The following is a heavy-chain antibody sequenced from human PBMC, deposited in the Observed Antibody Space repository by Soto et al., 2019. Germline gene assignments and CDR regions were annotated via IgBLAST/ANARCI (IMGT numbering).Heavy chain of an antibody. CDR3: AGTSPGGAFDI. J-gene: IGHJ3*02. CDR2: IYHSGST. CDR1: GGSISSGGYS. Sequence: QLQLQESGSGLVKPSQTLSLTCAVSGGSISSGGYSWSWIRQPPGKGLEWIGYIYHSGSTYYNPSLKSRVTIPADRSNNQFALKLSSVTAADTAVYYCAGTSPGGAFDIWGQGTMVTVSS. V-gene: IGHV4-30-2*01. D-gene: IGHD3-16*01.